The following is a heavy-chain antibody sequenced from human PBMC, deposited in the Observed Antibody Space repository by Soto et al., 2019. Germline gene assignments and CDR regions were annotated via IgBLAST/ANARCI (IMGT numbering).Heavy chain of an antibody. Sequence: KPSETLSLTCTVSGGSISSSSYYWGWIRQPPGKGLEWIGSIYYSGSTYYNPSLKSRVTISVDTSKNQFSLKLSSVTAADTAVYYCASTGYCSGGSCYSSRGFDYWGQGTLVTVSS. CDR1: GGSISSSSYY. J-gene: IGHJ4*02. D-gene: IGHD2-15*01. CDR3: ASTGYCSGGSCYSSRGFDY. CDR2: IYYSGST. V-gene: IGHV4-39*01.